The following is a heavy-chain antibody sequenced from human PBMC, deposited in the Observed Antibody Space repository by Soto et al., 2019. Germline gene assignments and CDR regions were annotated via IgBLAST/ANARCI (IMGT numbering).Heavy chain of an antibody. CDR1: GYTFTSYG. J-gene: IGHJ4*02. V-gene: IGHV1-18*01. Sequence: QVQLVQSGAEVKKPGASVKVSCKASGYTFTSYGISWVRQARGQGLEWMGWISAYNGNTNYAQELQGRVTMTTDTSTSTAYMELRSLRSDDTAVDYCARDECISTSCWLGYWSQGTLVTVSS. CDR3: ARDECISTSCWLGY. D-gene: IGHD2-2*01. CDR2: ISAYNGNT.